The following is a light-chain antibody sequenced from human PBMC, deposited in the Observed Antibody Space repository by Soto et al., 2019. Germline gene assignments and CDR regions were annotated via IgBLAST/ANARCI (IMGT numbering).Light chain of an antibody. V-gene: IGKV3-15*01. CDR1: QSVSSD. Sequence: EVVMTQSPATLSMSPGERATLSCRASQSVSSDLAWYQQKPGQAPRLLIYGASTRATAIPARFSGRGSGTEFNIKISNLQSEDFRLYSCQPYHHRPPITGGPGTKVDIK. J-gene: IGKJ3*01. CDR3: QPYHHRPPIT. CDR2: GAS.